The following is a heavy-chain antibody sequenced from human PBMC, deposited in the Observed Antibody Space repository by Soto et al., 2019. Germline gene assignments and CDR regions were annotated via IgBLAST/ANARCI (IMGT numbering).Heavy chain of an antibody. D-gene: IGHD2-15*01. J-gene: IGHJ4*02. CDR2: IKSKADGGST. CDR1: GFTFSASW. CDR3: ATERYCNGGSCPYY. V-gene: IGHV3-15*01. Sequence: GGSLRLSCVDSGFTFSASWMSWVRQTPGKGLEWVGRIKSKADGGSTDYAAPVKGRFTMSRDDSKNTVYLQMNSLKTEDTAVYYCATERYCNGGSCPYYWGQGTLVTVSS.